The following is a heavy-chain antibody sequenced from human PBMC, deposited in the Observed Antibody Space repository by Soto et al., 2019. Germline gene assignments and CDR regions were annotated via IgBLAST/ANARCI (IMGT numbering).Heavy chain of an antibody. CDR1: GGSFSGYY. CDR3: AREPKFDPHDRIYFDY. V-gene: IGHV4-34*01. D-gene: IGHD3-22*01. J-gene: IGHJ4*02. Sequence: PSETLSLTCAVYGGSFSGYYWSWIRQPPGKGLEWIGEINHSGSTNYNPSLKSRATISVDTSKNQFSLKLSSVTAADTAVYYCAREPKFDPHDRIYFDYWGQGTLVTVSS. CDR2: INHSGST.